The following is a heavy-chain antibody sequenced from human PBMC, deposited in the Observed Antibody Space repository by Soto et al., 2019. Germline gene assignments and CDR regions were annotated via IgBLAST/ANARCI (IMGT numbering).Heavy chain of an antibody. Sequence: GGSLRLSCAGSGFSVSDKYMHWVRQAPGKGLEWVSVIYSDGTTYYADSVRGRFTISRESSKNTLFLQMSPLRAEDTAVYYCARGLALDYLDSWGQGTLVTVS. CDR3: ARGLALDYLDS. V-gene: IGHV3-53*01. CDR2: IYSDGTT. CDR1: GFSVSDKY. J-gene: IGHJ4*02.